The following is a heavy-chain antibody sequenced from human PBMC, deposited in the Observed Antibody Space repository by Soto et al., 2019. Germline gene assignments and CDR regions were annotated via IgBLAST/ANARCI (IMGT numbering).Heavy chain of an antibody. V-gene: IGHV4-59*01. CDR2: IYYRGTT. Sequence: WTWIRKPPGQGPEWIGCIYYRGTTNYNASFNSRVTISVDTSKNQFSLKLTSVTTADTAVYYCVRGGGSPYHDHEFDYWGQGILVTVSS. J-gene: IGHJ4*02. CDR3: VRGGGSPYHDHEFDY. D-gene: IGHD2-2*01.